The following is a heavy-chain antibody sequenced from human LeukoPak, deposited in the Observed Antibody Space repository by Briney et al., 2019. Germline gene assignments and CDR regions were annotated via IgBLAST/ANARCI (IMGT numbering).Heavy chain of an antibody. CDR3: ARSGYSGYDYAFDY. V-gene: IGHV4-59*01. Sequence: PSETLSLTCTVSGGSISSYYWSWIRQPPGKGRECIGYIYYSGSTNYNPSLKSRVTISGDTSKNQFSLKLSSVTAADTAVYYCARSGYSGYDYAFDYWGPGTLVTVSS. CDR1: GGSISSYY. CDR2: IYYSGST. D-gene: IGHD5-12*01. J-gene: IGHJ4*02.